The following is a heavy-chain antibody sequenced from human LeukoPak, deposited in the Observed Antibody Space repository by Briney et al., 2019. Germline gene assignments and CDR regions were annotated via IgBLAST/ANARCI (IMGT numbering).Heavy chain of an antibody. Sequence: ASVKLSCKASGYTFTSYDINWVRQAPGKGLEWMGWMNPNSGNTDYAQKFKGRVTITRNTSISTAYMELSSLRSEDTAVYYCARHSSSHYDYWGQGTLVTVSS. V-gene: IGHV1-8*03. CDR3: ARHSSSHYDY. D-gene: IGHD6-13*01. CDR1: GYTFTSYD. J-gene: IGHJ4*02. CDR2: MNPNSGNT.